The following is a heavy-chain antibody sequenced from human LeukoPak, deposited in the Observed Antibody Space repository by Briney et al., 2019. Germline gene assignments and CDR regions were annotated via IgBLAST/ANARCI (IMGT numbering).Heavy chain of an antibody. CDR1: GFTFSSYS. CDR3: ARGFRVRGVITRRYYYYMDV. V-gene: IGHV3-21*01. CDR2: ISSSSSYI. J-gene: IGHJ6*03. D-gene: IGHD3-10*01. Sequence: PGGSLRLSCAASGFTFSSYSMNWVRQAPGKGLEWVPSISSSSSYIYYADSVKGRFTISRDNAKNSLYLQMNSLRAEDTAVYYCARGFRVRGVITRRYYYYMDVWGKGTTVTISS.